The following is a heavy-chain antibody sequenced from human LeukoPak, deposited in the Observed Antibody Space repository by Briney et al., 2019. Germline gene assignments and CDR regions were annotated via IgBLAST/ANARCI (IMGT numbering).Heavy chain of an antibody. CDR3: ARVPGGGYFDY. CDR1: GGSISSGGYS. CDR2: IYHSGST. J-gene: IGHJ4*02. Sequence: SETLSLTCAVSGGSISSGGYSWSWIRQPPGKGLEWIGYIYHSGSTYYNPSLKSRVTISVDRSKNQFSLKLSSVTAVDTAVYYCARVPGGGYFDYWGQGTLVTVSS. V-gene: IGHV4-30-2*01. D-gene: IGHD1-14*01.